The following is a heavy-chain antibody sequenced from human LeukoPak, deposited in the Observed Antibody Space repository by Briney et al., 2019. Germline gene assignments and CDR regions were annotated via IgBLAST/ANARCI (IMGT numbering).Heavy chain of an antibody. J-gene: IGHJ4*02. V-gene: IGHV7-4-1*02. D-gene: IGHD3-16*02. CDR3: ARDRYDYVWGSYRYGLSPHLDY. Sequence: ASVKVSCKASGYTFTSYAMNWVRQAPGQGLEWMGWINTNTGNPTYAQGFTGRFVFSLDTSVSTAYLQISSLKAEDTAVYYCARDRYDYVWGSYRYGLSPHLDYWGQGTLVTVSS. CDR1: GYTFTSYA. CDR2: INTNTGNP.